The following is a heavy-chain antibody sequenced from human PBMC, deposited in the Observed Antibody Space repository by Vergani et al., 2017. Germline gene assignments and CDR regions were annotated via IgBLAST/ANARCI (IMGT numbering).Heavy chain of an antibody. Sequence: EVQLVESGGGLVKPGGSLRLSCAASGFTFSSYSMNWVRQAPGKGLEWVSSISSSSSYIYYADSVKGRFTISRDNAKNSLYLQMNSMRAEDTAVYYCAKDPYDYGDERVFDYWGQGTLVTVSS. J-gene: IGHJ4*02. D-gene: IGHD4-17*01. CDR2: ISSSSSYI. CDR3: AKDPYDYGDERVFDY. V-gene: IGHV3-21*01. CDR1: GFTFSSYS.